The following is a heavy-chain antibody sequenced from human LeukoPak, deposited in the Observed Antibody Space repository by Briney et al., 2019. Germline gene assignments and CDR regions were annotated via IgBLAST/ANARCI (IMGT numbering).Heavy chain of an antibody. CDR1: GYTFTSYD. D-gene: IGHD5-12*01. Sequence: ASVKVSCKASGYTFTSYDIHWVRQATGRGLEGMGWMNRNSGSTGYAQKFQGRVTINRNTSISTAYMELSGLRSEDTAVYYCARGRSTGYHSYFDYWGQGTLVTVSS. V-gene: IGHV1-8*03. CDR3: ARGRSTGYHSYFDY. CDR2: MNRNSGST. J-gene: IGHJ4*02.